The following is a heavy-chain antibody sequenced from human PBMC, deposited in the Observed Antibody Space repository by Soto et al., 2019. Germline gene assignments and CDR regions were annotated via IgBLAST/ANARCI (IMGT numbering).Heavy chain of an antibody. CDR1: GYTFTSYG. V-gene: IGHV1-18*01. CDR2: ISAYNGNT. D-gene: IGHD5-12*01. J-gene: IGHJ5*02. CDR3: ASTHSGYDPYNWFDP. Sequence: ASVKVSCKASGYTFTSYGISWVRQAPGQGLEWMGWISAYNGNTNYAQKLQGRVTMTTDTSTSTAYMELRSLRSDDTAVYYCASTHSGYDPYNWFDPWGQGTLVTVPQ.